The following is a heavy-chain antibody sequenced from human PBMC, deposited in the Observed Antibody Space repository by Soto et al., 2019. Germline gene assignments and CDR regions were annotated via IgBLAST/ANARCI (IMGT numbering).Heavy chain of an antibody. J-gene: IGHJ6*04. CDR3: ARGRYCTNGVCFLDV. Sequence: GASVKVSCKASGGTFSSYAINWVRQATGQGLEWMGWMNPNSGNTGYAQKFQGRVTMTRNTSISTAYMELSSLRSEDTAVYYCARGRYCTNGVCFLDVWGKGTTVTVSS. CDR2: MNPNSGNT. D-gene: IGHD2-8*01. CDR1: GGTFSSYA. V-gene: IGHV1-8*02.